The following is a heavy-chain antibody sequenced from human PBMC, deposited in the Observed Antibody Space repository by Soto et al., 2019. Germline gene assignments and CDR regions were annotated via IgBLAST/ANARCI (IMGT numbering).Heavy chain of an antibody. J-gene: IGHJ6*03. V-gene: IGHV3-23*01. CDR2: ISGSGGST. CDR1: GFTFSSHW. D-gene: IGHD3-10*01. Sequence: GGSLRLSCAASGFTFSSHWMTWVRQAPGKGLEWVSAISGSGGSTYYADSVKGRFTISRDNSKNTLYLQMNSLRAEDTAVYYCAKGRDSDYYYYMDVWGKGTTVTVSS. CDR3: AKGRDSDYYYYMDV.